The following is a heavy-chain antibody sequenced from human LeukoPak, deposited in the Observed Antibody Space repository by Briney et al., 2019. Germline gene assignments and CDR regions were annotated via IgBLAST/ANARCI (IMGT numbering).Heavy chain of an antibody. V-gene: IGHV4-4*07. J-gene: IGHJ4*02. CDR1: GGSMSNYY. Sequence: PSETLSLTCTVSGGSMSNYYWSWIRQPAGKGLEWVGHIYTSGTTSYNPSLKGRVSISVDTSKNQFSLQLNSVAAADTAVYYCARVSWPPGSSWYYFDYWGQGTLVTVSS. CDR2: IYTSGTT. CDR3: ARVSWPPGSSWYYFDY. D-gene: IGHD3-10*01.